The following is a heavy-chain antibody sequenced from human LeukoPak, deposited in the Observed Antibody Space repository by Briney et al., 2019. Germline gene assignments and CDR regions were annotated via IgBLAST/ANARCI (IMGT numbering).Heavy chain of an antibody. CDR3: ARDRGRDSPYGMDV. CDR2: ISSSSSYI. D-gene: IGHD3-10*01. CDR1: GFTFSSYS. Sequence: GGSLRLSCAASGFTFSSYSMNWVRQAPGKGLEWVSYISSSSSYIYYADSVKGRFTISRDNAKNSLYLQMNSLRAEDTAVYYCARDRGRDSPYGMDVWGQGTTVTVSS. J-gene: IGHJ6*02. V-gene: IGHV3-21*01.